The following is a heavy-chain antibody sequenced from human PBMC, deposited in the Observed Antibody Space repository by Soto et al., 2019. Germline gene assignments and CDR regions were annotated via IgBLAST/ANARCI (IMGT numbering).Heavy chain of an antibody. CDR3: ARDLWGYCGADCYPLDV. D-gene: IGHD2-21*02. J-gene: IGHJ6*02. V-gene: IGHV4-59*01. CDR1: VGSISSYY. CDR2: MYNTGST. Sequence: SDTLSLTCTVSVGSISSYYWNWIRQPPGKGLEWIGYMYNTGSTIYNPSLKSRVTISVDTSKNQFSLKLNSVTAADTAVYYCARDLWGYCGADCYPLDVWGQGTTVT.